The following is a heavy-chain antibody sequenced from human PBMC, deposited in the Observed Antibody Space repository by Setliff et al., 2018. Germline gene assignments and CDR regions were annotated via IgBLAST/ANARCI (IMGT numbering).Heavy chain of an antibody. CDR2: IYTSGST. D-gene: IGHD2-21*01. V-gene: IGHV4-4*07. Sequence: SETLSLTCTVSGGSISRDYWSWIRQPAGKGLEWIGHIYTSGSTNYNPSLKSRVTISVDTSISTAFMELSGLTSDDTAVYYCARFLDPRDGYQNSPGFDFWGQGALVTVSS. CDR1: GGSISRDY. J-gene: IGHJ4*02. CDR3: ARFLDPRDGYQNSPGFDF.